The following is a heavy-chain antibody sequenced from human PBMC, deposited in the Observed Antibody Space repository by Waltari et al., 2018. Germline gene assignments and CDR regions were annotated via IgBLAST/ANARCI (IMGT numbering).Heavy chain of an antibody. D-gene: IGHD3-10*01. CDR3: TTLARGESGDY. CDR1: GFPFHTYW. J-gene: IGHJ4*02. V-gene: IGHV3-7*01. CDR2: INPDGSQK. Sequence: EVQLVESGGGLVQPGGSLSPSCAASGFPFHTYWMKWIRQAPGKGLEWVANINPDGSQKFYVDSVKGRFTVSRDNAQNSLYLQMNNLRAEDTAVYYCTTLARGESGDYWGQGTLVTVSS.